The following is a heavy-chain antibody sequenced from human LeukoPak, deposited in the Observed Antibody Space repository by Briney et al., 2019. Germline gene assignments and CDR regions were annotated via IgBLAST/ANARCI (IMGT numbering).Heavy chain of an antibody. J-gene: IGHJ4*02. CDR1: GFTFSSYA. Sequence: GGSLRLSCAASGFTFSSYAMSWVRQAPGKGLEWVSAISGSGGSTYYADSVKGRFTISRDNSKNTLYLQMHSLRAEDTAVYYCAKTPGYSSSSYFDYWGQGTLVTVSS. CDR3: AKTPGYSSSSYFDY. D-gene: IGHD6-6*01. V-gene: IGHV3-23*01. CDR2: ISGSGGST.